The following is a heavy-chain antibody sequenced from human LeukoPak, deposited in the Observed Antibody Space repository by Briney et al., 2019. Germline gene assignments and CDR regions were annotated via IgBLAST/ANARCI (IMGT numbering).Heavy chain of an antibody. CDR3: ARDSLVYCGGVCYFDY. CDR1: GGSISSYY. V-gene: IGHV4-59*12. J-gene: IGHJ4*02. Sequence: SETLSLTCTVSGGSISSYYWSWIRQPPGKGLEWIGYIYYSGSTNYNPSLKSRVTISVDTSKNQFSLKLSSVTAADTAVYYCARDSLVYCGGVCYFDYWGQGTLVTVSS. CDR2: IYYSGST. D-gene: IGHD2-21*02.